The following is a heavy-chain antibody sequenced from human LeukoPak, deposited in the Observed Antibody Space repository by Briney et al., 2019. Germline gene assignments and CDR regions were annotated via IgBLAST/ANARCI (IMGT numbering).Heavy chain of an antibody. D-gene: IGHD2-2*01. CDR1: GFTFSSYA. CDR2: IKSKTDGGTT. CDR3: TTGSTYFDY. J-gene: IGHJ4*02. Sequence: GGSLRLSCAASGFTFSSYAMSWVRQAPGKGLELVGRIKSKTDGGTTDYAAPVKGRFTISRDDSKNTLYLQMNSLKTEDTAVYYCTTGSTYFDYWGQGTLVIVSS. V-gene: IGHV3-15*01.